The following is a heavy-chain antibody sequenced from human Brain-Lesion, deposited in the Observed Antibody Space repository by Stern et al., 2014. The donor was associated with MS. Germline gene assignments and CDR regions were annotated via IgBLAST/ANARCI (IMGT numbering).Heavy chain of an antibody. CDR3: ARGERWFDS. J-gene: IGHJ5*01. CDR2: VNNDGRRT. V-gene: IGHV3-74*01. CDR1: GFTFSNYR. Sequence: EVQLVASGGGLVKPGGSLRLSCAASGFTFSNYRMHWVRQAQGTWLVWVSRVNNDGRRTSYADSVKGRFTMSRDNAKNTLYLQMNSLRVEDTAIYYCARGERWFDSWGQGTLVTVSS.